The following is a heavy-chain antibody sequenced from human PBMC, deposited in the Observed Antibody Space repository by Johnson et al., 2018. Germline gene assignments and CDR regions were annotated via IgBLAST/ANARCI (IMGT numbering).Heavy chain of an antibody. Sequence: EVQLVESGGGLVQHGGSLRLSCAASGFSFSSYSMNWVRQAPGKGLEWVSYISRSSSKIYYADSVTGRFTISRDNAKNSMYLQMNSLRDEDSAVYYCTRDSDYDVWSDYYGYFYWGQGTLVIVSS. D-gene: IGHD3-3*01. CDR2: ISRSSSKI. J-gene: IGHJ1*01. CDR1: GFSFSSYS. CDR3: TRDSDYDVWSDYYGYFY. V-gene: IGHV3-48*02.